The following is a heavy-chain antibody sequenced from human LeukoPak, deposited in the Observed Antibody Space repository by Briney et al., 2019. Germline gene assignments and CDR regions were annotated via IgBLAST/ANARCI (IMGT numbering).Heavy chain of an antibody. Sequence: GGSLRLSCAAAQSTIYSYWMHWVRLVPGKGLAWVSRVNSDGTSTTYADSVKGRFTVSRDNAQNTLYLQMDSLRVDDTAVYYCAGGGFSGFDHWGQGILVTVSS. J-gene: IGHJ4*02. CDR1: QSTIYSYW. D-gene: IGHD4-23*01. V-gene: IGHV3-74*03. CDR2: VNSDGTST. CDR3: AGGGFSGFDH.